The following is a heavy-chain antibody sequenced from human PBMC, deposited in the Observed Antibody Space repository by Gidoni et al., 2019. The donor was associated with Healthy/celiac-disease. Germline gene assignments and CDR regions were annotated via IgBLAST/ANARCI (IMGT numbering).Heavy chain of an antibody. CDR3: ARASMIIGTFDY. V-gene: IGHV4-4*07. J-gene: IGHJ4*02. CDR2: IYTSGST. CDR1: GGSISSYY. D-gene: IGHD1-7*01. Sequence: QVQLQESGPGLVKPSETLSLTCPVSGGSISSYYWSWIRPPAGKGLEWIGCIYTSGSTNYNPSLKSRVTMSVDTSKNQFSLKLSSVTAADTAVYYCARASMIIGTFDYWGQGTLVTVSS.